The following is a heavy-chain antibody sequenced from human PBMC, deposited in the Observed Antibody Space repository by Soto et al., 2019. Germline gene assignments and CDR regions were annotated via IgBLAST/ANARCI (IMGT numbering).Heavy chain of an antibody. V-gene: IGHV4-34*01. D-gene: IGHD3-22*01. CDR2: INHSGST. J-gene: IGHJ6*02. Sequence: SETLSLTCAVYGGSFSGYYWSWIRQPPGKGLEWIGEINHSGSTNYNPSLKSRVTISVDTSKNQFSLKLSSVTAAETAVYYCARRGACYYDSGGYSYYYYGMDVWGQGTTVTVSS. CDR3: ARRGACYYDSGGYSYYYYGMDV. CDR1: GGSFSGYY.